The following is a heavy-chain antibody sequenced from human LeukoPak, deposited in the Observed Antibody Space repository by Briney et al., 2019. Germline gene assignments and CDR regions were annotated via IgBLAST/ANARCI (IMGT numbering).Heavy chain of an antibody. D-gene: IGHD3-3*01. CDR3: AKDYYDFWSGPPARPYSAFLLDY. CDR2: ISGSGGST. V-gene: IGHV3-23*01. CDR1: GLNFRTYA. J-gene: IGHJ4*02. Sequence: GGSLRLSCTASGLNFRTYAMSWVRQAPGKGLEWVSAISGSGGSTYYADSVKGRFTISRDNSKNTLYLQMNSLRAEDTAVYYCAKDYYDFWSGPPARPYSAFLLDYWGQGTLVTVSS.